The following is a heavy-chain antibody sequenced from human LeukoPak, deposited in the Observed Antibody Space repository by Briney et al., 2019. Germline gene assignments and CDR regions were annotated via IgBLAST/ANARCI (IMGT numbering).Heavy chain of an antibody. V-gene: IGHV3-15*01. J-gene: IGHJ6*03. CDR1: GFTFSNAW. D-gene: IGHD3-3*01. CDR2: IKSKTDGGTS. Sequence: GGSLRLSCTASGFTFSNAWMSWVRQAPGKGLEWVGRIKSKTDGGTSDYAAPVKGRFTISRDDSKNTLYLQMNSLKTEDTAVYYCNTDPDFWSGYRGTHASFYYYYYMDVWGKGTTVTVSS. CDR3: NTDPDFWSGYRGTHASFYYYYYMDV.